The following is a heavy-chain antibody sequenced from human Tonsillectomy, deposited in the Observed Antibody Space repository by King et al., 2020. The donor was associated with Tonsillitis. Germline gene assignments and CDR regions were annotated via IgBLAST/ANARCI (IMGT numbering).Heavy chain of an antibody. CDR1: GFTFSSYW. CDR2: INQDGSEK. D-gene: IGHD6-13*01. V-gene: IGHV3-7*03. Sequence: VQLVESGGGLVQPGGSLRLSCAASGFTFSSYWMSWVRRAPGKGLEWVANINQDGSEKYHGDSVKGRFTISRDNAEQSLHLQIYSLRAEDTAVYYCARGGRGAAGHLYDYHCMDVWGQGTTVTVSS. CDR3: ARGGRGAAGHLYDYHCMDV. J-gene: IGHJ6*02.